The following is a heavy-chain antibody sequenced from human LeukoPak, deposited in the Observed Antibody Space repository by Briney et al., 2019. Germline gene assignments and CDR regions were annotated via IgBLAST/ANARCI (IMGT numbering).Heavy chain of an antibody. J-gene: IGHJ5*02. CDR1: GGSISSYY. CDR3: ARVELSDWFDP. CDR2: IYYSGST. Sequence: SETLSLTCTVSGGSISSYYWSWIRRPPGKGLEWIGYIYYSGSTNYNPSLKSRVTISVDTSKNQFSLKLSSVTAADTAVYYCARVELSDWFDPWGQGTLVTVSS. V-gene: IGHV4-59*01. D-gene: IGHD1-26*01.